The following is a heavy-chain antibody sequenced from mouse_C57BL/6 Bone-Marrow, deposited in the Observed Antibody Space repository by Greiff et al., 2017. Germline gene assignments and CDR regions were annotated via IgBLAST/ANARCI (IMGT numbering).Heavy chain of an antibody. CDR2: INPNNGGT. D-gene: IGHD1-1*01. CDR1: GYTFTDYN. CDR3: AREVITTVPFDY. Sequence: EVQLQQSGPALVKPGASVKMSCKASGYTFTDYNMHWVKQSHGKSLEWIGYINPNNGGTSYNQKFKGKATLTVNKSSRTAYMELRSLASEDSAVYYWAREVITTVPFDYWGQGTTLTVSS. V-gene: IGHV1-22*01. J-gene: IGHJ2*01.